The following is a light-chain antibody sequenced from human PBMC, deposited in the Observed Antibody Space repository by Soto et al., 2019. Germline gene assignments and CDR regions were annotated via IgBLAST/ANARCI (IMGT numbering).Light chain of an antibody. CDR1: SSDVGGYNY. Sequence: QSVLTQPASVSGSPGQSITISCTGTSSDVGGYNYVSWYQQHPGKAPKLMIYEVSNRPSGVSNRFSGSKSGNTASLTISGLQADDEADYYCSSYTASSTLLFGTGTKVTVL. CDR2: EVS. CDR3: SSYTASSTLL. V-gene: IGLV2-14*01. J-gene: IGLJ1*01.